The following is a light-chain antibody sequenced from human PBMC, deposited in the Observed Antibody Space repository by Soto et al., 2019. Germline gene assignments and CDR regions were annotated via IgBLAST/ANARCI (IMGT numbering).Light chain of an antibody. CDR2: DTS. CDR1: QTLSNSF. Sequence: EIVLTQSPGTLSLSPGERATLSCRASQTLSNSFIAWYQQKPGQAPRLXIYDTSSRATGVPDRYSASGSGTDFTLTISRLEPEDFAVFFCQQYGTSQIIFGQGTRLEIK. J-gene: IGKJ5*01. CDR3: QQYGTSQII. V-gene: IGKV3-20*01.